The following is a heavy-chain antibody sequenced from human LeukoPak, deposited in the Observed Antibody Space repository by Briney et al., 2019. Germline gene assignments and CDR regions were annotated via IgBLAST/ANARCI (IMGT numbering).Heavy chain of an antibody. J-gene: IGHJ4*02. CDR1: GFTFSTYA. CDR3: AKRRVYDSNLSGDDC. CDR2: ISSSVST. D-gene: IGHD3-22*01. V-gene: IGHV3-23*01. Sequence: GGSLRLSCAASGFTFSTYAMSWVRQAPGKGLEWVSTISSSVSTFYADSVKGRFIISRDNSKNTLYLQMNGLRAEDTAVYYCAKRRVYDSNLSGDDCWGQGTLVTVSS.